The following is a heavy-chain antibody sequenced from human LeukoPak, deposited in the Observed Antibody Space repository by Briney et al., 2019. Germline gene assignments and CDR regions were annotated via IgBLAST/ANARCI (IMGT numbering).Heavy chain of an antibody. D-gene: IGHD6-19*01. CDR1: GGSISSGGYY. J-gene: IGHJ3*02. V-gene: IGHV4-31*03. CDR3: ASANSSGWGWGAFDI. Sequence: SETLSLTCTVSGGSISSGGYYWSWIRQHPGKGLEWIGYIYYSGSTYYNPSLKSRVTISVDTSKNQFSLKLSSVTAADTAVYYCASANSSGWGWGAFDIWGQGTMVTASS. CDR2: IYYSGST.